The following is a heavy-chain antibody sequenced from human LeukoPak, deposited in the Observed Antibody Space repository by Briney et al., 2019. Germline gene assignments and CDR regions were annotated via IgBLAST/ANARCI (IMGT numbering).Heavy chain of an antibody. CDR1: GGSISSYY. Sequence: SETLSLTCTVSGGSISSYYWSWIRQPPGKGLEWIGYIHYSGSTNYNPPLKSRVTISVDTSKNQFSLKLSSVTAADTAVYYCARAIAVTTISGAVVDAFDIWGQGTMVTVSS. CDR2: IHYSGST. D-gene: IGHD4-17*01. J-gene: IGHJ3*02. CDR3: ARAIAVTTISGAVVDAFDI. V-gene: IGHV4-59*01.